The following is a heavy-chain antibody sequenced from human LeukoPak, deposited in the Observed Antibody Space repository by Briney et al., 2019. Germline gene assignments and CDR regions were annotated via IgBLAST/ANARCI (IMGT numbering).Heavy chain of an antibody. CDR3: ARYGTVFNWFDP. CDR1: GGSISSGGYS. J-gene: IGHJ5*02. V-gene: IGHV4-30-2*01. CDR2: IYHSGST. D-gene: IGHD4-17*01. Sequence: SETLSLTCAVSGGSISSGGYSWSWIRQPPGKGLEWIGYIYHSGSTYYNPSLKSRVTISVDRSKNQFSLKLSSVTAADTAVYYCARYGTVFNWFDPWGQGTLVTVSS.